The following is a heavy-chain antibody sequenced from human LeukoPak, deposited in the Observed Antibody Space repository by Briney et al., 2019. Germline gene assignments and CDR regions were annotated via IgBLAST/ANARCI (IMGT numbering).Heavy chain of an antibody. Sequence: ASVKVSCKASGYTFTSYGISWVRQAPGQGLEWMGWIRAYNGNTNYAQKLQGRVTMTTDTSTSTAYMELRSLRSDDTAVYYCARGSDIVVVPAALQTLDYWGQGTLVTVSS. CDR1: GYTFTSYG. CDR2: IRAYNGNT. CDR3: ARGSDIVVVPAALQTLDY. V-gene: IGHV1-18*01. J-gene: IGHJ4*02. D-gene: IGHD2-2*01.